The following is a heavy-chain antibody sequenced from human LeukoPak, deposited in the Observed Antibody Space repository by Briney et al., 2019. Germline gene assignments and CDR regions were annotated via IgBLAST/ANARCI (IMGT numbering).Heavy chain of an antibody. J-gene: IGHJ4*02. V-gene: IGHV3-30*02. CDR2: IRHDGSNK. D-gene: IGHD6-13*01. Sequence: GGSLRLSCAASGFTFSSYGMHWVRQAPGKGLEWVAFIRHDGSNKYYADSVKSRFTISRDNSKNTLYLQMNSRRAEDTAVYYCAKDGGIAAEHTLLPWYWGQGTLVTVSS. CDR1: GFTFSSYG. CDR3: AKDGGIAAEHTLLPWY.